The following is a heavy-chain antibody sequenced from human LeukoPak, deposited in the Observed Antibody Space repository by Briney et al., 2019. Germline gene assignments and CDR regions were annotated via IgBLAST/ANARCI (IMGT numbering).Heavy chain of an antibody. CDR3: AREGDYDYVWGSYRALDY. CDR2: IYYSGST. D-gene: IGHD3-16*02. Sequence: PSETLSLTCTVSGGSISSSSYYWGWIRQPPGKGLEWIGSIYYSGSTYYNPSLKSRVTISVDTSKNQFSLKLSSVTAADTAVYYCAREGDYDYVWGSYRALDYWGQGTLVTVSS. V-gene: IGHV4-39*07. CDR1: GGSISSSSYY. J-gene: IGHJ4*02.